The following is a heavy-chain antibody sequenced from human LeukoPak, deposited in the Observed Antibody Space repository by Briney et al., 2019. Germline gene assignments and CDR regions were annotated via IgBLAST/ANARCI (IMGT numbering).Heavy chain of an antibody. D-gene: IGHD5-12*01. CDR3: AVDSSGAFDI. CDR1: GGSISSSSYY. CDR2: IYYSGST. J-gene: IGHJ3*02. V-gene: IGHV4-39*07. Sequence: PSETLSLTRTVSGGSISSSSYYWGWIRQPPGKGLEWIGSIYYSGSTYYNPFLKSRVTISVDTSKNQFSLKLSSVTAADTAVYYCAVDSSGAFDIWGQGTMVTVSS.